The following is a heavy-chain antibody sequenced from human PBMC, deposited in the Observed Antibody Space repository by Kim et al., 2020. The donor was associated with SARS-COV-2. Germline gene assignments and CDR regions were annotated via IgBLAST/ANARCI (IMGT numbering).Heavy chain of an antibody. CDR3: AKGPYGSGTYYSDY. Sequence: GGSLRLSWAASGFTFSSYAMSWVRQAPGKGLEWVSVINSGGSSTYYADSVKGRFTISRDNSKNTLYLQMNSLRAEDTAVYYCAKGPYGSGTYYSDYWGQGTLVTVSS. J-gene: IGHJ4*02. CDR1: GFTFSSYA. D-gene: IGHD3-10*01. V-gene: IGHV3-23*03. CDR2: INSGGSST.